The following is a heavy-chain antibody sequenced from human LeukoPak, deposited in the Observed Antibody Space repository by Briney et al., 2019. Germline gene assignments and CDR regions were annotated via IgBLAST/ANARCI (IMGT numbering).Heavy chain of an antibody. Sequence: GASVKVSCKASGGTFSSYAISWVRQAPGQGLEWMGGIIPIFGTANYAQKFQGRVTMTTDTSTTTAYMELRSLRFDDTAVYYCARSSGYYDYWGQGTLVTVSS. D-gene: IGHD3-22*01. J-gene: IGHJ4*02. CDR2: IIPIFGTA. V-gene: IGHV1-69*05. CDR1: GGTFSSYA. CDR3: ARSSGYYDY.